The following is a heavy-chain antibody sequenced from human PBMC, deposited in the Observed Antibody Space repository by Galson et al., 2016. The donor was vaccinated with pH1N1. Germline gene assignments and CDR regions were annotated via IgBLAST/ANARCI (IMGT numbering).Heavy chain of an antibody. CDR2: FYDSGSTT. CDR3: AKMARTSGPDSEYYFDF. Sequence: ETLSLTCAVSGDSITSGYYWGWIRQAPGRGLEWIGSFYDSGSTTYYKSSLKSRVAISVDTSKNQFSPRLSSMTAADTAVYYCAKMARTSGPDSEYYFDFWGQGMQVTVSS. V-gene: IGHV4-38-2*01. CDR1: GDSITSGYY. D-gene: IGHD1-1*01. J-gene: IGHJ4*02.